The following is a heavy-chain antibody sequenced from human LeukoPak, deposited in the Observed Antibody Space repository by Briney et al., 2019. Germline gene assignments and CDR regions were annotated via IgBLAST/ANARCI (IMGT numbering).Heavy chain of an antibody. Sequence: SETLSLTCTVFGGSFTDYFWTWIRHSPGKGLEWIGEINDYTGDTNYNPSLNSRVSISLEKSKNQFSLELSSVTAADTAVYYCVGDQYYYGMDVWGQGTTVTVSS. J-gene: IGHJ6*02. D-gene: IGHD4-17*01. CDR3: VGDQYYYGMDV. CDR1: GGSFTDYF. V-gene: IGHV4-34*01. CDR2: INDYTGDT.